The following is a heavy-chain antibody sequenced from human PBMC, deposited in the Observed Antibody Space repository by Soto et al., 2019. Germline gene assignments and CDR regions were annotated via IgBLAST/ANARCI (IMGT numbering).Heavy chain of an antibody. CDR1: GYTFTSYG. J-gene: IGHJ3*02. CDR3: ARDSSNMVYASGFDI. Sequence: ASVKVSCKASGYTFTSYGISWVRQAPGQGLEWMGWISAYNGNTNYAQKLQGRVTMTTDTSTSTAYMELRSLRSDDTAVYYCARDSSNMVYASGFDIWGQGTMVTVSS. CDR2: ISAYNGNT. D-gene: IGHD2-8*01. V-gene: IGHV1-18*01.